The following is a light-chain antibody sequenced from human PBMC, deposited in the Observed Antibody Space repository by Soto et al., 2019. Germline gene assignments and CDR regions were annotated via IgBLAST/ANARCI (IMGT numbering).Light chain of an antibody. Sequence: EVVLTQSPVTLSLSPGERATLSCRASQSFRGLLAWYQQKPGQAPRLLIYDAYNRATDIPDRFSGSGSGTDFTLTISRLEPEDFAVYYCQQCGGSPLFSFGPGTRVDI. CDR1: QSFRGL. V-gene: IGKV3-20*01. CDR2: DAY. CDR3: QQCGGSPLFS. J-gene: IGKJ3*01.